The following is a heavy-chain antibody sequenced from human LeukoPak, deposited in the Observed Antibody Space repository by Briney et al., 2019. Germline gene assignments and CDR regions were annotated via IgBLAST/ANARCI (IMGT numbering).Heavy chain of an antibody. Sequence: GGSLRLSCAASAFTFSSHGMHCARQATGRRLEWVAFIRYDGSNKYYADSVEGRFTISRDNSKNTLYLQMNSLRAEDTAVYYCAKDHTDGFLDYWGQGTLVTVSS. CDR1: AFTFSSHG. CDR3: AKDHTDGFLDY. J-gene: IGHJ4*02. V-gene: IGHV3-30*02. D-gene: IGHD2-2*02. CDR2: IRYDGSNK.